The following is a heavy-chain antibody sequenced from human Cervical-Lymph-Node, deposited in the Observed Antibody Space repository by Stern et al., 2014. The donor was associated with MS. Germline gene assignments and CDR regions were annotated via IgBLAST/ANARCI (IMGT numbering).Heavy chain of an antibody. J-gene: IGHJ4*02. V-gene: IGHV3-13*01. CDR2: IGTAGDT. CDR1: GFTFSSYD. D-gene: IGHD3-3*01. CDR3: ARARTIFGVVTAYYFDY. Sequence: EVQLEESGGGLVQPGGSLRLSCAASGFTFSSYDMHWVRQATGKGLEWVSAIGTAGDTYYPGSVKGRFTISRENAKNSLYLQMNSLRAGDTAVYYCARARTIFGVVTAYYFDYWGQGTLVTVSS.